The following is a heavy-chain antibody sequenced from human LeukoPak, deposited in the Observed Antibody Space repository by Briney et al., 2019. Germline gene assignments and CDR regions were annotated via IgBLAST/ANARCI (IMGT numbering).Heavy chain of an antibody. D-gene: IGHD1-26*01. V-gene: IGHV3-74*01. CDR2: INSDGSST. CDR3: ARGGRDYALKGAFDI. CDR1: GFTFSSYW. Sequence: GSLRLSCAASGFTFSSYWMHWVRQAPGKGLVWVSRINSDGSSTSYADSVKGRFTISRDNAKNTLYLQMNSLRAEDTAVYYCARGGRDYALKGAFDIWGQGTMVTVSS. J-gene: IGHJ3*02.